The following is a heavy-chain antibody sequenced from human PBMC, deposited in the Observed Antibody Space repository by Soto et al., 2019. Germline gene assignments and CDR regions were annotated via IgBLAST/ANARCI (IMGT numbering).Heavy chain of an antibody. Sequence: GVLRLSCAASGFTFSSYSMNWVRQAPGKGLEWVSYISSSSSTIYYADSVKGRFTISRDNAKNSLYLQMNSLRAEDTAVYYCARGSKISIFGVTDAFDIWGQGTLVTVSS. V-gene: IGHV3-48*01. CDR2: ISSSSSTI. CDR1: GFTFSSYS. CDR3: ARGSKISIFGVTDAFDI. D-gene: IGHD3-3*01. J-gene: IGHJ3*02.